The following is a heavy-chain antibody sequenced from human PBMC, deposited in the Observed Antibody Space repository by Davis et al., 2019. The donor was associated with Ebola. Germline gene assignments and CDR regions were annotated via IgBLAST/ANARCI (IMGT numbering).Heavy chain of an antibody. CDR2: ISAYNGNT. V-gene: IGHV1-18*01. D-gene: IGHD4-17*01. CDR1: GYTFTSYG. CDR3: ARDRPVEGDYGSFDI. J-gene: IGHJ3*02. Sequence: AASVKVSCKASGYTFTSYGISWVRQAPGQGLEWMGWISAYNGNTNYAQKLQGRVTITADESTSTAYMELSSLRSEDTAVYYCARDRPVEGDYGSFDIWGQGTMVTVSS.